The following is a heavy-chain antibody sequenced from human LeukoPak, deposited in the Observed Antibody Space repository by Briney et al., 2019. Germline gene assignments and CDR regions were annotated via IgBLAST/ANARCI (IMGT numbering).Heavy chain of an antibody. CDR3: ASAGYSSSWYLDFQH. D-gene: IGHD6-13*01. V-gene: IGHV3-53*01. CDR1: GFTVSSNY. Sequence: GGSLRLSCAASGFTVSSNYMSWVRQAPGKGLEWVSVIYSGGSTYYADSVKGRFTISRDNSKNTLYLQMNSLRAEDTAVYYCASAGYSSSWYLDFQHWGQGTLVTVSS. J-gene: IGHJ1*01. CDR2: IYSGGST.